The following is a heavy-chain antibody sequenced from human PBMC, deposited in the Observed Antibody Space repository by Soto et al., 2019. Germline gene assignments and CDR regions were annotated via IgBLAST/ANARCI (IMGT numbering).Heavy chain of an antibody. D-gene: IGHD3-3*01. CDR2: ISSSSSYI. CDR1: GFTFSSYS. CDR3: ARDMTIPSQNFDY. V-gene: IGHV3-21*01. Sequence: GGSLRLSCAASGFTFSSYSMNWVRQAPGKGLEWVSSISSSSSYIYYAGSVKGRFTISRDNAKNSLYLQMNSLRAEDTAVYYCARDMTIPSQNFDYWGQGTLVTVSS. J-gene: IGHJ4*02.